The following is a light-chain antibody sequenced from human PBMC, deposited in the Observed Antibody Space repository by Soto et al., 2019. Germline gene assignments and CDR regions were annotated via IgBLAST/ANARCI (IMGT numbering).Light chain of an antibody. J-gene: IGLJ2*01. CDR1: SSNLGNNY. CDR2: DDS. Sequence: QSVLTQPPSVSAAPGQKVTISCSGSSSNLGNNYVSWYQRLPGTALKLLIYDDSERPPGIPDRFSGSKSGSSATLGISGLQPGDEADYYCGTWDSSLTAVVFGGGTKLTVL. V-gene: IGLV1-51*01. CDR3: GTWDSSLTAVV.